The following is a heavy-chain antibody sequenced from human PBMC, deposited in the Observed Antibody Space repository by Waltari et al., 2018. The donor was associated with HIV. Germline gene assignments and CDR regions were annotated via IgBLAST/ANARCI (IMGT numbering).Heavy chain of an antibody. CDR1: HFSVSGKH. D-gene: IGHD3-10*01. J-gene: IGHJ5*02. CDR2: IYPDDTT. Sequence: AESGGRLIQTGGSVRFSCTAAHFSVSGKHVTWIRQAPGGSLEWVAVIYPDDTTHSADSVSGRFTISRAKSRTTVLLLMNGLFVDDTATYFCATGVRYYGPWGQGTRVTVSS. CDR3: ATGVRYYGP. V-gene: IGHV3-53*01.